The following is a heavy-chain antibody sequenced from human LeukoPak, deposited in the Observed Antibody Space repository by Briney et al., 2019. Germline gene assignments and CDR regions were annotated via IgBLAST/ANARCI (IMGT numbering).Heavy chain of an antibody. Sequence: GESLKISCKGSGSSFTSSWIGWVRQLSGKGLEWMGIIYPGDSDTRYSPSFQGQVTTSADKSTSTAYLQWSSLKASDTAMYYCARLSDRNWGHPPDYWGQGTLVTVSS. CDR3: ARLSDRNWGHPPDY. J-gene: IGHJ4*02. CDR1: GSSFTSSW. V-gene: IGHV5-51*01. D-gene: IGHD7-27*01. CDR2: IYPGDSDT.